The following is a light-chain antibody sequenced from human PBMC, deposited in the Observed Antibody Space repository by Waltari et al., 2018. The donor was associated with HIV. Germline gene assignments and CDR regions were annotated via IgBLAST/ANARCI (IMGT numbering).Light chain of an antibody. V-gene: IGKV3-20*01. CDR3: QQYGHSPPCT. CDR2: GAS. CDR1: PSIISTY. J-gene: IGKJ2*02. Sequence: IVLTHSPAPLSFSPGESGTLSCRPSPSIISTYLAWHQQKPGQAPRLLIFGASTRATGVPDRFRGSGYGTDFTLTSRGLEPEDFAVYYCQQYGHSPPCTFGQGTKLEIK.